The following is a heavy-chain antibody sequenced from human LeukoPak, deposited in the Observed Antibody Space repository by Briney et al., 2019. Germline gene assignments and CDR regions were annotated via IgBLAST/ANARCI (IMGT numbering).Heavy chain of an antibody. J-gene: IGHJ3*02. CDR1: GFTFSRYW. CDR2: IKQDGIEK. CDR3: ARLTSYYDSSGYDAPPAAFDI. D-gene: IGHD3-22*01. V-gene: IGHV3-7*01. Sequence: PGGSLRLSCAASGFTFSRYWMSWVRQAPGKGLEWVANIKQDGIEKYYVDSVKGRFTISRDNARNSLYLQMNSLRAEDTAVYYCARLTSYYDSSGYDAPPAAFDIWGQGTMGTVSS.